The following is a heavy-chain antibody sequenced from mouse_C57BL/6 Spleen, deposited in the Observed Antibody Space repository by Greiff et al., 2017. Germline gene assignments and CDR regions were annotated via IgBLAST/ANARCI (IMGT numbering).Heavy chain of an antibody. CDR1: GFTFSSYA. J-gene: IGHJ3*01. CDR2: ISDGGSYT. D-gene: IGHD1-1*01. Sequence: DVKLVESGGGLVKPGGSLKLSCAASGFTFSSYAMSWVRQTPEKRLEWVATISDGGSYTYYPDNVKGRFTISRDNAKNNLYLQMSHLKSEDTAMYYCARGIYGSSYDWFAYWGQGTLVTVSA. V-gene: IGHV5-4*03. CDR3: ARGIYGSSYDWFAY.